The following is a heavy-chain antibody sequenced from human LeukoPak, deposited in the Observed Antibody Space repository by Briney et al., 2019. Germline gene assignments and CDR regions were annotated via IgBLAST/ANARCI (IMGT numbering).Heavy chain of an antibody. CDR1: GGSISSGGYS. CDR2: IYYSGST. V-gene: IGHV4-30-4*07. J-gene: IGHJ5*02. Sequence: SETLSLTCTVSGGSISSGGYSWSWIRQPPGKGLEWIGYIYYSGSTYYNPSLKSRVTISVDTSKNQFSLKLSSVTAADTAVYYCARGPYNWFDPWGQGTLVTVSS. CDR3: ARGPYNWFDP.